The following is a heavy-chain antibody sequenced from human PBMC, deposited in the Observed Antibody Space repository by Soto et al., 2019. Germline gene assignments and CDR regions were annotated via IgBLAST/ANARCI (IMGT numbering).Heavy chain of an antibody. J-gene: IGHJ4*02. V-gene: IGHV4-59*01. CDR1: GGSISSYY. D-gene: IGHD2-15*01. CDR3: ASGGSCYSRYCYFDY. Sequence: SETLSLTSTVAGGSISSYYWSWIRHPPGKGLEWIGYIYYSGSTNYNPSLKSRVTISVDTSKNQFSLKLSSVTAADTAVYYCASGGSCYSRYCYFDYWGQGTPVTVSS. CDR2: IYYSGST.